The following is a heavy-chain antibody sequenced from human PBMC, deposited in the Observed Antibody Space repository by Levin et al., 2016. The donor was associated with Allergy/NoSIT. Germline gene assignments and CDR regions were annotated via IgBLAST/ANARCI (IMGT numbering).Heavy chain of an antibody. CDR2: INHSGST. CDR1: GGSFSGYY. V-gene: IGHV4-34*01. CDR3: ARGYCSSTSCYYYYGTDV. J-gene: IGHJ6*02. Sequence: SETLSLTCAVYGGSFSGYYWSWIRQPPGKGLEWIGEINHSGSTNYNPSLKSRVTISVDTSKNQFSLKLSSVTAADTAVYYCARGYCSSTSCYYYYGTDVWGQGTTVTVSS. D-gene: IGHD2-2*01.